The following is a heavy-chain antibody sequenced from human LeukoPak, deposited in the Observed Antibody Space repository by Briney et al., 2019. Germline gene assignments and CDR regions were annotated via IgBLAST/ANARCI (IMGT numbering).Heavy chain of an antibody. CDR3: ARGSYYYDSSGYPYYFDY. Sequence: GGSLRLSCAASGFTFSDAWMSWVRQAPGKGLEWVAVISYDGSNKYYADSVKGRFTISRDNSKNTLYLQMNSLRAEDTAVYYCARGSYYYDSSGYPYYFDYWGQGTLVTVSS. J-gene: IGHJ4*02. CDR2: ISYDGSNK. CDR1: GFTFSDAW. D-gene: IGHD3-22*01. V-gene: IGHV3-30-3*01.